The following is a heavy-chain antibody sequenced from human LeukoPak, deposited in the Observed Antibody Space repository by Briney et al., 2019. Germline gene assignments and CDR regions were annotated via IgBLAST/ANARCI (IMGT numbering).Heavy chain of an antibody. CDR2: ISTIVGST. CDR3: AKDYSSSWYYLFDP. Sequence: GGSLRLSCAASGFTFSNYAMTWVRQAPGKGLEWVSTISTIVGSTFYSDSVRGRFTISRDNSKNTLYLQMNSLRADDTAVYYCAKDYSSSWYYLFDPWGQGTLVTVSS. V-gene: IGHV3-23*01. D-gene: IGHD6-13*01. J-gene: IGHJ5*02. CDR1: GFTFSNYA.